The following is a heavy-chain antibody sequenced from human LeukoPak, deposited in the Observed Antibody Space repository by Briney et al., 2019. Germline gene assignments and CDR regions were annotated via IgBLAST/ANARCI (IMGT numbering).Heavy chain of an antibody. CDR2: TYYRPKWYN. V-gene: IGHV6-1*01. J-gene: IGHJ4*02. CDR1: GDSVSSNSAA. CDR3: ARGTSGWPTFDY. D-gene: IGHD6-19*01. Sequence: SQTLSLTCVISGDSVSSNSAAWTWIRKSPSRGLEWLGRTYYRPKWYNDYAVSVKSRIVINPDTSKNQFSLQLNSMTPEDTAVYYCARGTSGWPTFDYWGQGTLVTVSS.